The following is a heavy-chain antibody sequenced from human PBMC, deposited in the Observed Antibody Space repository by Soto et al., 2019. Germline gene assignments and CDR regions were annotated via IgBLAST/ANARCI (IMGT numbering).Heavy chain of an antibody. CDR1: GYTFTSYG. CDR2: ISAYNGNT. CDR3: ARVVVVPAAYNNWFDP. V-gene: IGHV1-18*04. J-gene: IGHJ5*02. Sequence: GASVKVSCKASGYTFTSYGISWVRQAPGQGPEWMGWISAYNGNTNYAQKLQGRVTITTDTSTSTAYMELRSLRSDDTAGYYCARVVVVPAAYNNWFDPGGQGTLVT. D-gene: IGHD2-2*01.